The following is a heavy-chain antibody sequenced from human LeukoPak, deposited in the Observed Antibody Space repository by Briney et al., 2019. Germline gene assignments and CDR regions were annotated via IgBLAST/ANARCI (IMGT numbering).Heavy chain of an antibody. CDR2: INWNGGST. J-gene: IGHJ4*02. D-gene: IGHD3-9*01. V-gene: IGHV3-20*04. Sequence: GGSLRLSCAASEFTFDDYGMSWVRQAPGKGLEWVSGINWNGGSTGYADSVKGRFTISRDNAKNSLYLQMNSLGAEDTALYYCARSTGYDILTGYLYWGQGTLVTVSS. CDR1: EFTFDDYG. CDR3: ARSTGYDILTGYLY.